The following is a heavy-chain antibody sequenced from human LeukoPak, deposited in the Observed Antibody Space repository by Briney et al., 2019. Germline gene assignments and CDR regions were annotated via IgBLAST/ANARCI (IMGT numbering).Heavy chain of an antibody. V-gene: IGHV3-74*01. Sequence: GGSLRLSCAASVFTFSSYWMHWVRQAPGKGLVWVSRINSDGSSTSYADSVKGRFTISRDNAKNTLYLQMNSLRAEDTAVYYCARGPYYDSSGYYYGYFDYWGQGTLVTVSS. CDR3: ARGPYYDSSGYYYGYFDY. CDR1: VFTFSSYW. J-gene: IGHJ4*02. D-gene: IGHD3-22*01. CDR2: INSDGSST.